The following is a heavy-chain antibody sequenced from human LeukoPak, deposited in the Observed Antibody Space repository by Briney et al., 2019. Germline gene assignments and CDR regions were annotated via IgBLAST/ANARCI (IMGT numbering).Heavy chain of an antibody. D-gene: IGHD4-17*01. CDR1: GGSISSGGYY. CDR3: ARGISADYGDYVIDY. Sequence: PSETLSLTCTVSGGSISSGGYYWSWLRQHPGKGLEWIGYIYYSGSTYYNPSLKSRFTISVDTAENQFALWRSSVTAADTAVYYCARGISADYGDYVIDYWGQGTLVSVSS. CDR2: IYYSGST. V-gene: IGHV4-31*03. J-gene: IGHJ4*02.